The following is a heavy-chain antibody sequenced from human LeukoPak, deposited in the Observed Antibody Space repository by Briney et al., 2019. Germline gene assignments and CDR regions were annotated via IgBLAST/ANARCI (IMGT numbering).Heavy chain of an antibody. CDR3: ARPWLLGAFDI. CDR1: GFTFSNAW. CDR2: IKRKIDGETT. J-gene: IGHJ3*02. D-gene: IGHD6-19*01. Sequence: GGSLRLSCAASGFTFSNAWLSWVRQAPGKGLEWVGRIKRKIDGETTDYAAPVKGRFTISRDDSKNTLYLQMNSLRAEDTAVYYCARPWLLGAFDIWGQGTMVTVSS. V-gene: IGHV3-15*01.